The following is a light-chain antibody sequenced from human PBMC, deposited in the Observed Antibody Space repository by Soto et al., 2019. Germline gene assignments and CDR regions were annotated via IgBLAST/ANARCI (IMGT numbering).Light chain of an antibody. CDR3: QQYNSYRWT. CDR2: KAS. Sequence: DIQMTQSPSSVSAYVGDRVTITCRASQSISSYLNWYQQKPGEAPKLLIYKASSLESGVPSRFSGSGSGTEFTLTISSLQHDDFETYYCQQYNSYRWTFGLGTKVDIK. J-gene: IGKJ1*01. CDR1: QSISSY. V-gene: IGKV1-5*03.